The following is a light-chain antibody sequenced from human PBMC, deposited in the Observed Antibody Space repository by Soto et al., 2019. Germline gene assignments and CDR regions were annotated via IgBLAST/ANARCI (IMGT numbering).Light chain of an antibody. Sequence: DIQMTQSPSTLSASVGDRVTITCRASQSVSRWVAWYQQKPGKAPKVLIWDASSLQRGVPSRFSGSGSGTEFTRPISSLQPDDVASYYCQQYNDYSTWTFGQGTKVESK. CDR3: QQYNDYSTWT. CDR2: DAS. J-gene: IGKJ1*01. CDR1: QSVSRW. V-gene: IGKV1-5*01.